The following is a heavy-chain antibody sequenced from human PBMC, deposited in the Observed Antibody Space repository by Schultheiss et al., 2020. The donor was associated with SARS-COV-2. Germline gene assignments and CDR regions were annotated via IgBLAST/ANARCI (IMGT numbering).Heavy chain of an antibody. D-gene: IGHD6-19*01. J-gene: IGHJ5*02. V-gene: IGHV3-23*01. CDR1: GGSFSGYY. CDR2: ISGSGGST. Sequence: ETLSLTCAVYGGSFSGYYWSWIRQAPGKGLEWVSAISGSGGSTYYADSVKGRFTISRDNSKNTLYLQMNSLRAEDTAVYYCARDGGSGGSGWYGWFDPWGQGTLVTVSS. CDR3: ARDGGSGGSGWYGWFDP.